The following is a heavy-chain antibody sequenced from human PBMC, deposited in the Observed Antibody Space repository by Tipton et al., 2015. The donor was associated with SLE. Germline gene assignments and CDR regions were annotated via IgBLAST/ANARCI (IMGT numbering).Heavy chain of an antibody. Sequence: TLSLTCTVSGGSIRSGNHYWSWIRQPAGKGLEWIGRMFRSGSTNYNPSLKSRVTISVDTSKNQFSLKLSSVTAADTAVYYCARGRFSPDYWGQGTLVTVSS. J-gene: IGHJ4*02. D-gene: IGHD3-3*01. CDR3: ARGRFSPDY. CDR1: GGSIRSGNHY. CDR2: MFRSGST. V-gene: IGHV4-61*02.